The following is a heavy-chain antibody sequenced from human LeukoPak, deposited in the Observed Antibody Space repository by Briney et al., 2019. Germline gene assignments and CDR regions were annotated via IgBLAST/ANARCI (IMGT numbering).Heavy chain of an antibody. CDR1: GYTFTSYA. V-gene: IGHV7-4-1*02. Sequence: ASVTVSCTASGYTFTSYAINWVRQAPGQGLEWMGWINAVTGHPTYAQDFTGRFVFSLDTSVSTAYLEISSLKAEDTATYYCTRDGLNSGLTNFDFWGQGTLVTVSS. J-gene: IGHJ4*02. CDR3: TRDGLNSGLTNFDF. CDR2: INAVTGHP. D-gene: IGHD6-19*01.